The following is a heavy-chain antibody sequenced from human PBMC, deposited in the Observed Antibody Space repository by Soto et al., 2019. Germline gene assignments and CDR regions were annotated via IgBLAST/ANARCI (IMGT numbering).Heavy chain of an antibody. CDR1: GGSISSSSYY. V-gene: IGHV4-39*01. Sequence: SETLSLTCTVSGGSISSSSYYWGWIRQPPGKGLEWIGSIYYSGSTYYNPSLKSRVTISVDTSKNQFSLKLSSVTSADTAVYYCARSGSYSSSWYYYYMDVWGKGTTVTAP. D-gene: IGHD6-13*01. J-gene: IGHJ6*03. CDR2: IYYSGST. CDR3: ARSGSYSSSWYYYYMDV.